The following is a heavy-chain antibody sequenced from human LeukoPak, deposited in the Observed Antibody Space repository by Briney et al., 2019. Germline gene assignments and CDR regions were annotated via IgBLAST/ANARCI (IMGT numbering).Heavy chain of an antibody. CDR1: GCTFTGYY. V-gene: IGHV1-2*02. CDR3: AREASFIAAEPYYYYGMDV. CDR2: INPNSGGT. D-gene: IGHD6-6*01. J-gene: IGHJ6*02. Sequence: ASVTVSCKASGCTFTGYYMHWVRQAPAQGLDGMGWINPNSGGTNYAQNFQGRVTMTRDTSISTAYMELSRLRSDDTAVYYCAREASFIAAEPYYYYGMDVWGQGTTVTVSS.